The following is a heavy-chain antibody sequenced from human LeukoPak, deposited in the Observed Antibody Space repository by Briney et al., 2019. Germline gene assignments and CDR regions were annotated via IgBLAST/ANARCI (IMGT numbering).Heavy chain of an antibody. CDR3: ARDSAFIDY. V-gene: IGHV3-30-3*01. CDR1: GFTFSGFA. D-gene: IGHD3-16*01. CDR2: ISYDGSNK. Sequence: GGSLRLSCAPSGFTFSGFAMHWVRQAPGKGLDWVALISYDGSNKYYADSVKGRFTISRDNSKNTLFLQMNSLRAEDTAVYYCARDSAFIDYWGQGTLVTVSS. J-gene: IGHJ4*02.